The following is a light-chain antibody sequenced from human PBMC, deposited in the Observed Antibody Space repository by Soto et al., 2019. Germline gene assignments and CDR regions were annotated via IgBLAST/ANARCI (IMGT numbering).Light chain of an antibody. Sequence: DIQMTQSPSSLSAAVGDRVAITCRASQRLSTSLNWYQQRPGKSPELLIYGASDLQSGAPSRFSGLGSGTDFTLIISNLQPEDFATYYCQQSYSMPLTVGGGTNVEIK. J-gene: IGKJ4*01. CDR2: GAS. CDR3: QQSYSMPLT. CDR1: QRLSTS. V-gene: IGKV1-39*01.